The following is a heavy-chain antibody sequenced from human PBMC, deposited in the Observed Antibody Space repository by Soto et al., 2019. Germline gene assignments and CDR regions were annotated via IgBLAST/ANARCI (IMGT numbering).Heavy chain of an antibody. D-gene: IGHD3-22*01. Sequence: VRQAPGKGLEWVSSISSSSSYIYYADSVKGRFTISRDNAKNSLYLQMNSLRAEDTAVYYCARAGDYYDSSGPYAFDIWGQGTMVTVSS. J-gene: IGHJ3*02. CDR2: ISSSSSYI. CDR3: ARAGDYYDSSGPYAFDI. V-gene: IGHV3-21*01.